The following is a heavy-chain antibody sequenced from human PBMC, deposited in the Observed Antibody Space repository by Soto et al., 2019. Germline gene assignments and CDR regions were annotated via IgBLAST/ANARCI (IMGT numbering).Heavy chain of an antibody. CDR3: ARDHQANDFWSGYSPPWFDP. CDR1: GFTFSSYG. CDR2: IWYDGSNK. Sequence: GGSLRLSCAASGFTFSSYGMHWVRQAPGKGLEWVAVIWYDGSNKYYADSVKGRFTISRDNSKNTLYLQMNSLRAEDTAMYYCARDHQANDFWSGYSPPWFDPWGQGTLVTVSS. D-gene: IGHD3-3*01. V-gene: IGHV3-33*01. J-gene: IGHJ5*02.